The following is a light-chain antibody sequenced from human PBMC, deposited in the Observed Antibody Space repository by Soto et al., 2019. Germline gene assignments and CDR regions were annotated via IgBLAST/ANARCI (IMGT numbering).Light chain of an antibody. Sequence: EIVMTQSPATLSVSPGERATLSCRASQSVSGNLAWYQQKPGQAPRLLIYGASTSDTGIPARFRGSGSGTEFTLSITSSRSEDCAVYYCQQYNNWSPFTFGQGTKLEIK. CDR1: QSVSGN. J-gene: IGKJ2*01. V-gene: IGKV3-15*01. CDR2: GAS. CDR3: QQYNNWSPFT.